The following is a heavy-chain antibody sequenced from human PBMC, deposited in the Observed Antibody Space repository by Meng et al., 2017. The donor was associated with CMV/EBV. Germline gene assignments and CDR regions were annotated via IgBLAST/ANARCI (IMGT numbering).Heavy chain of an antibody. V-gene: IGHV3-48*04. CDR2: ISSSSSTI. J-gene: IGHJ4*02. D-gene: IGHD3-22*01. Sequence: GGSLRLSCAASRFTFSSYSMNWVRQAPGKGLEWVSYISSSSSTIYYADSVKGRFTISRDNAKNSLYLQMNSLRAEDTAVYYCARDPGVVVTNYFDYWGQGTLVTVSS. CDR1: RFTFSSYS. CDR3: ARDPGVVVTNYFDY.